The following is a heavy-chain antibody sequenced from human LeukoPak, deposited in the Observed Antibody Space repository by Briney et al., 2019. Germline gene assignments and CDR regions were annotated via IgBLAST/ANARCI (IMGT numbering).Heavy chain of an antibody. CDR3: ARPFYYDNNGGEGMDV. Sequence: GGSLRLSCAASGFTFTRFNMNRVRQAPGKGLELVSSITTSGTYIYYADSVKGRFTISRDNAKNSLYLQMNSLRAEDTAVYYCARPFYYDNNGGEGMDVWGQGTTVTVSS. V-gene: IGHV3-21*06. J-gene: IGHJ6*02. D-gene: IGHD3-22*01. CDR1: GFTFTRFN. CDR2: ITTSGTYI.